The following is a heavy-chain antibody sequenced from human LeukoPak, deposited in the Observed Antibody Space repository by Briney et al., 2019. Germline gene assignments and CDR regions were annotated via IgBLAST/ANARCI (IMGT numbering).Heavy chain of an antibody. J-gene: IGHJ6*03. CDR1: GFTFSSYA. CDR3: ARDGSSSPYYYYYMDV. V-gene: IGHV3-30-3*01. D-gene: IGHD6-13*01. Sequence: TGGSLRLSCAASGFTFSSYAMHWVRQAPGKGLEWVAVISYDGSNKYYADSVKGRFTISRDNSKNTLYLQMNSLRAEDTAVYYCARDGSSSPYYYYYMDVWGKGTTVTVSS. CDR2: ISYDGSNK.